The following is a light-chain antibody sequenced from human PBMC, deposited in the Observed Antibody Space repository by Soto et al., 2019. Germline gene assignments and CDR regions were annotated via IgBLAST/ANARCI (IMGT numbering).Light chain of an antibody. CDR3: SSYTTSSPHVV. CDR2: DVS. V-gene: IGLV2-14*01. Sequence: QSALTQPASVSGSPGQSITISCTGTSSDVGGYNYVSWYQQHPGKAPKLMIYDVSNRPSGVSNRFSGSKSGNTASLTISGLQAEDEADYYCSSYTTSSPHVVFGGGNKLTVL. J-gene: IGLJ2*01. CDR1: SSDVGGYNY.